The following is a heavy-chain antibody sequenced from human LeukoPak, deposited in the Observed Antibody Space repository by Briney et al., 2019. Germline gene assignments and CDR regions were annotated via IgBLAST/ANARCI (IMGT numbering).Heavy chain of an antibody. V-gene: IGHV3-23*01. Sequence: GGSLRLSCAASGFTFSSHAMCWVRQAPGKGLEWVSGIGGSGVNTYYADSVKGRFTISRDNSKNTLYLQMNSLRAEDTAVHYCAKTPGVSAAGADYWGQGTLVTVSS. CDR3: AKTPGVSAAGADY. J-gene: IGHJ4*02. CDR1: GFTFSSHA. D-gene: IGHD6-13*01. CDR2: IGGSGVNT.